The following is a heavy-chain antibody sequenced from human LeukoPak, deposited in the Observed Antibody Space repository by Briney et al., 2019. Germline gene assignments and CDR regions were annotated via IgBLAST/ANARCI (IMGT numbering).Heavy chain of an antibody. Sequence: SETLSLTCTVSGGSISTSRYYWGWIRQPPGKGLEWLGGIVYSGSTYYNPSLKSRVTISVDTSKKQFSLKLSSVTAADTAVYYCARTVGEPGAEYFQHWGQGTLVTVSS. J-gene: IGHJ1*01. V-gene: IGHV4-39*01. CDR1: GGSISTSRYY. D-gene: IGHD3-10*01. CDR3: ARTVGEPGAEYFQH. CDR2: IVYSGST.